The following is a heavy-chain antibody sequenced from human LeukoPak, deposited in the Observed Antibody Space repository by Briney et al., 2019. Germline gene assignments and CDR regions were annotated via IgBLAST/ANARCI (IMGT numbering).Heavy chain of an antibody. CDR1: GFTFSSYS. CDR2: ISSSSSYI. J-gene: IGHJ4*02. CDR3: ARDAVRGGDCDF. V-gene: IGHV3-21*01. Sequence: GGSLRLSCAASGFTFSSYSMNWVRQAPGKGLEWVSSISSSSSYIYYADSVKGRFTISRDNAKNSLYLQMDNLRAEDTAVYFCARDAVRGGDCDFWGQGTLVTVSS. D-gene: IGHD2-21*02.